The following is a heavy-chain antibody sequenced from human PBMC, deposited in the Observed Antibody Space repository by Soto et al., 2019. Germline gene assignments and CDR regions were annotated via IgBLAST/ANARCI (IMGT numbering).Heavy chain of an antibody. CDR3: ARGIQSRRITGNHWYFDV. J-gene: IGHJ4*02. CDR2: MNPNSGNT. V-gene: IGHV1-8*01. Sequence: ASVKVSCKASGYTFTSYDINWVRQATGQGLEWMGWMNPNSGNTGYAQKFQGRVTMTRNTSISIAYMELSSLRSEDTAVYYCARGIQSRRITGNHWYFDVWGQGILVTVAS. CDR1: GYTFTSYD. D-gene: IGHD1-20*01.